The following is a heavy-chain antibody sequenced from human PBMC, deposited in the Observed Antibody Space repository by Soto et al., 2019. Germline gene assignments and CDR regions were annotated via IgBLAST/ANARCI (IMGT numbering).Heavy chain of an antibody. J-gene: IGHJ6*02. D-gene: IGHD5-18*01. Sequence: SETLAFTCTVSGGSISSGGYYWSWIRQHPGKGLEWIGYIYYSGSTYYNPSLKSRVTISVDTSKNQLSLKMSSVTAADTAVYYCARAVGHSYSRGMDVWGQGTTVTVAS. CDR1: GGSISSGGYY. CDR2: IYYSGST. CDR3: ARAVGHSYSRGMDV. V-gene: IGHV4-31*03.